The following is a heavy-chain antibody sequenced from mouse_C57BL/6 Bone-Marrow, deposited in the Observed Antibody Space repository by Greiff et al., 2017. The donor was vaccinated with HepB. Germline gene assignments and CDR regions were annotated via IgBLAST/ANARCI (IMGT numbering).Heavy chain of an antibody. J-gene: IGHJ2*01. CDR3: ARGGLRPAYYFDY. Sequence: DVMLVESGGGLVQPGGSLSLSCAASGFTFTDYYMSWVRQPPGKALEWLGFIRNKANGYTTEYSASVKGRFTISRDNSQSILYLQMNALRAEDSATYYCARGGLRPAYYFDYWGQGTTLTVSS. CDR2: IRNKANGYTT. D-gene: IGHD2-2*01. V-gene: IGHV7-3*01. CDR1: GFTFTDYY.